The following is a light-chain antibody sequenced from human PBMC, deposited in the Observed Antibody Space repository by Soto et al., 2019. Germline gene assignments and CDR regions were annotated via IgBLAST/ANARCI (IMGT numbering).Light chain of an antibody. V-gene: IGKV1-5*01. CDR1: QSISTW. Sequence: DIQMTQSPSTVSASVGDGVTITCRASQSISTWLAWYQQKPGNAPKLLIYDASTLESGVPSGFSGSGSRTEFTLTICSLQPDDFATYYYQQYNSYPSTFGQGTKVDIK. J-gene: IGKJ2*01. CDR3: QQYNSYPST. CDR2: DAS.